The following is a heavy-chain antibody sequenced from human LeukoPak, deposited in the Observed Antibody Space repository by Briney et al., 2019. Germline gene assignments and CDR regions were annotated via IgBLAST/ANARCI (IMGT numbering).Heavy chain of an antibody. Sequence: GGSLRLSCAASGFTFSNAWMSWVRQAPGKGLEWVGRIKSKTDGGTTDYAAPVKGRFTISRDDSKDTLYLQMNSLKTEDTAVYYCTTEGGLFGAADYWGQGTLVTVSS. CDR2: IKSKTDGGTT. D-gene: IGHD3-3*01. CDR3: TTEGGLFGAADY. V-gene: IGHV3-15*01. J-gene: IGHJ4*02. CDR1: GFTFSNAW.